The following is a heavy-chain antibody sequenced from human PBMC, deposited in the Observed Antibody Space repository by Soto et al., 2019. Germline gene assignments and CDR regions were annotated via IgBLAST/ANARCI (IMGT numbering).Heavy chain of an antibody. V-gene: IGHV3-30*18. CDR3: AKDSGSFYFDY. Sequence: PGGSLRLSCAASGFTFRSYGMHWVRQAPGKGLEWVAVISYDGINKYYADSVKGRFTISRDNSKNTLYLQMNSLRAEDTAVYYCAKDSGSFYFDYWGQGTLVTVSS. D-gene: IGHD1-26*01. J-gene: IGHJ4*02. CDR1: GFTFRSYG. CDR2: ISYDGINK.